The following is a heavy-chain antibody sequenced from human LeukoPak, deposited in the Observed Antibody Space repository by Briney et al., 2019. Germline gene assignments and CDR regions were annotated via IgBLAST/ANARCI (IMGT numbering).Heavy chain of an antibody. J-gene: IGHJ3*02. CDR1: GGSISSSSYY. V-gene: IGHV4-39*01. CDR3: ARRPWELLWGRVAFDI. D-gene: IGHD1-26*01. CDR2: IYYSGST. Sequence: SETLSLTCTVSGGSISSSSYYWGWIRQPPGKGLEWIGSIYYSGSTYYNPSLKSRVTISVDTSKNQFSLKLSSVTAADTAVYYCARRPWELLWGRVAFDIWGQGTMVTVSS.